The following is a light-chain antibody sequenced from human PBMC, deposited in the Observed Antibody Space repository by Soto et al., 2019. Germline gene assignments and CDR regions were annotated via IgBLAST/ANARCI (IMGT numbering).Light chain of an antibody. J-gene: IGKJ1*01. V-gene: IGKV1-5*01. CDR3: QQYNSYDMWS. Sequence: DIQMTQSPATLSASVGDRVTITCRASQSISKWLAWYQQKPGKAPKLLIYGASSLGSAVPSRFSGSRSGTEFTLTISSLQADEFATDYCQQYNSYDMWSFGQGTKVDLK. CDR2: GAS. CDR1: QSISKW.